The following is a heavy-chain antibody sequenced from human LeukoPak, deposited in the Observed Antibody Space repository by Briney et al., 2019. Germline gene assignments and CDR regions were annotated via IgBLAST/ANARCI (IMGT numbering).Heavy chain of an antibody. D-gene: IGHD5-18*01. CDR2: IRSKAYGGTT. V-gene: IGHV3-49*04. CDR1: GFTFGDYA. CDR3: TSPRTAMAVFDY. Sequence: PGRSLRLSCTASGFTFGDYAMSWVRQAPGKGLEWVGFIRSKAYGGTTEYAASVKGRFTISRDDSKSIAYLQMNSLKTEDTAVYYCTSPRTAMAVFDYWGRGTLVSVSS. J-gene: IGHJ4*02.